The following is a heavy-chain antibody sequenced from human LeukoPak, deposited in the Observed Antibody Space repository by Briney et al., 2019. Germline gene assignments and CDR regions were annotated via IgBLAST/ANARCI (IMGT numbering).Heavy chain of an antibody. J-gene: IGHJ6*04. Sequence: PGGSLRLSCEVSGFIFRNYWMDWVRQAPGRGLEWVANINQVGSEKHFVESVKGRFTIFRDNAKSSLYLQMNNLRAEDTGVYYCSRALEVWGKGTTVTVSS. CDR3: SRALEV. CDR2: INQVGSEK. V-gene: IGHV3-7*01. CDR1: GFIFRNYW.